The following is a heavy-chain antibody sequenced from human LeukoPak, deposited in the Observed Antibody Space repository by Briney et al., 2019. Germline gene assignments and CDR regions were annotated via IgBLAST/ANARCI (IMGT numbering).Heavy chain of an antibody. D-gene: IGHD3-22*01. J-gene: IGHJ4*02. CDR1: GFTFSGSA. CDR3: TRHYYDSSGYYYGVY. Sequence: GGSLRLSCAASGFTFSGSAMHWVRQASGKGLEWVGRIRSKANSYATAYAASVKGRFTISRDDSKNTAYLQMNSLKTEDTAVYYCTRHYYDSSGYYYGVYWGQGTLVTVSS. CDR2: IRSKANSYAT. V-gene: IGHV3-73*01.